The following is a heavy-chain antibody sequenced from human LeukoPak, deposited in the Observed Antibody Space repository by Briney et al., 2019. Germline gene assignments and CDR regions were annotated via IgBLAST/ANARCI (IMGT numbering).Heavy chain of an antibody. D-gene: IGHD1-26*01. CDR1: GFPFSSYA. CDR3: ARAQVGAPTDF. V-gene: IGHV3-74*01. CDR2: VHGDGYSI. Sequence: GGSLRLSCAASGFPFSSYAMYWVRQAPGKGLVWVARVHGDGYSISYADSVRGRFTISRDNAKDTLYLHMNNLRPEDTAVYYCARAQVGAPTDFWGQGTLVTVSS. J-gene: IGHJ4*02.